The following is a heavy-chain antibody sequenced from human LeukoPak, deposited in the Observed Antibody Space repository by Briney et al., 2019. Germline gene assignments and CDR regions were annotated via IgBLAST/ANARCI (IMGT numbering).Heavy chain of an antibody. J-gene: IGHJ6*03. D-gene: IGHD3-3*01. CDR3: ARERPLRFLEWLSYYMDV. Sequence: SETLSLSCAVSGYSISSGYYWGWIRQPPGKGLEWIGSIYYSGSTYYNPSLKSRVTISVDTSKNQFSLKLSSVTAADTAVYYCARERPLRFLEWLSYYMDVWGKGTTVTVSS. CDR1: GYSISSGYY. V-gene: IGHV4-38-2*02. CDR2: IYYSGST.